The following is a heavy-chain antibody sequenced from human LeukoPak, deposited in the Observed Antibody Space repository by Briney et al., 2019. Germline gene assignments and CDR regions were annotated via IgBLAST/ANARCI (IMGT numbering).Heavy chain of an antibody. CDR1: GFTFSSYE. V-gene: IGHV3-15*01. D-gene: IGHD1-26*01. Sequence: GGSLRLSCAASGFTFSSYEMNWVRQAPGKGLEWVGRIKSKTDGATTDYAAPVKGRFTISRDDSKNTPYLQMNSLKTEDTAVYYCTTDSFVGATFRCWGQGTLVTVSS. J-gene: IGHJ4*02. CDR2: IKSKTDGATT. CDR3: TTDSFVGATFRC.